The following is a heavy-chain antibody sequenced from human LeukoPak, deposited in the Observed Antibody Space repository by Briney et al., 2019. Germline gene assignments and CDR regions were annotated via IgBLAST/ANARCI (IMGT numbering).Heavy chain of an antibody. Sequence: PGGSLRLSCAASGFTFSSYAMHWVRQAPGKGLEYVSAISSNGGSTYYANSVKGRFTISRDNSKNTLYLQMGSLRAEDMAVYYCARAGAPGATAYYYYYYMDVWGKGTTVTVSS. CDR1: GFTFSSYA. CDR3: ARAGAPGATAYYYYYYMDV. J-gene: IGHJ6*03. D-gene: IGHD1-26*01. CDR2: ISSNGGST. V-gene: IGHV3-64*01.